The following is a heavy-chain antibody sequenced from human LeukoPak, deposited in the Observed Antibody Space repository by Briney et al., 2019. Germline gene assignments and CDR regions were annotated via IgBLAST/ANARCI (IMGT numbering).Heavy chain of an antibody. V-gene: IGHV3-73*01. Sequence: PGGSLRLSCAASGFTFSGSAMHWVRQASGKGLEWVGRIRSKANSYATAYAASVKGRFTISRDDSKNTAYLQMNSLKTEDTAVYYCTSTTITFGGVIAGYWGQGTLVTVSS. CDR2: IRSKANSYAT. J-gene: IGHJ4*02. D-gene: IGHD3-16*02. CDR3: TSTTITFGGVIAGY. CDR1: GFTFSGSA.